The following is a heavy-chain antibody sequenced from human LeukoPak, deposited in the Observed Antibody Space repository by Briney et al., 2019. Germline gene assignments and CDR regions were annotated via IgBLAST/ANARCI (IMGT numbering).Heavy chain of an antibody. V-gene: IGHV1-69*05. CDR1: GGTFSSYA. CDR2: IIPIFGTA. Sequence: SVEVSCKASGGTFSSYAISWVRQAPGQGLEWMGGIIPIFGTANYAQKFQGRVTITTDESTSTAYMELSSLRSEDAAVYYCSLVLRFLEWLFRGYYYMDVWGKGTTATVSS. CDR3: SLVLRFLEWLFRGYYYMDV. D-gene: IGHD3-3*01. J-gene: IGHJ6*03.